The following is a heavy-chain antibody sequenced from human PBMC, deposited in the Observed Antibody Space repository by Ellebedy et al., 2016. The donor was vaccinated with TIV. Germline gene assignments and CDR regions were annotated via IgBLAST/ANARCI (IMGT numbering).Heavy chain of an antibody. J-gene: IGHJ4*02. CDR2: IYSSGST. CDR3: ARPSHGGIIHY. D-gene: IGHD1-14*01. Sequence: MPSETLSLTCTVSGDSITTSGYHWGWVRQPPGKGLEWIGSIYSSGSTYYSPSLRSRVTISVDTSKSQFSLRLNSVTAADTAVYFCARPSHGGIIHYWGQGSLVTVSS. V-gene: IGHV4-39*01. CDR1: GDSITTSGYH.